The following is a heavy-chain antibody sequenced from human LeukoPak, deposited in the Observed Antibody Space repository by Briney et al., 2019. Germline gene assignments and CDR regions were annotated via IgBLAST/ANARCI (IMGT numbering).Heavy chain of an antibody. V-gene: IGHV3-20*04. CDR3: ARGSVQLWLRDTYYYMDV. CDR1: GFTFDDNA. Sequence: PGQCLTLSCAPSGFTFDDNAINCVSHLPGSGLEWVSGINWNGRITEYADSVKDRFTISRQNTKNSLYLYMNNLGGEDTALYFCARGSVQLWLRDTYYYMDVWGKGTTVTVSS. CDR2: INWNGRIT. J-gene: IGHJ6*03. D-gene: IGHD5-18*01.